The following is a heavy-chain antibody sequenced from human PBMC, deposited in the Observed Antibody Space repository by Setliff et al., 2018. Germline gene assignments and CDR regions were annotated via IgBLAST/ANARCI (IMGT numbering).Heavy chain of an antibody. CDR3: ARRLRGSAWYVRLGEDY. CDR1: GFSFDDYA. D-gene: IGHD2-21*02. CDR2: INQRESAK. V-gene: IGHV3-7*03. Sequence: PGGSLRLSCAASGFSFDDYAMHWVRQAPGKGLEWVANINQRESAKLYVDSVKGRFTTSRDNAKNSLYLQMNSLRAEDTAVYYCARRLRGSAWYVRLGEDYWGQGVLVTVSS. J-gene: IGHJ4*02.